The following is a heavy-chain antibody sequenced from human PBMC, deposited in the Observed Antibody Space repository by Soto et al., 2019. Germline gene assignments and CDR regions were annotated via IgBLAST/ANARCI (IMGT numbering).Heavy chain of an antibody. CDR1: GFTFSNAW. V-gene: IGHV3-15*05. J-gene: IGHJ4*02. Sequence: EVQLVESGGGLVKPGGSLRLSCAASGFTFSNAWMTWVRQPPGKGLEWVGQIKSEPDGGTIDYATPVKGRFTISRDDSKNTLYLQMNNLNTEDTGVYYWTTSWEWEKLYFDYWGQGTLVTVSS. CDR3: TTSWEWEKLYFDY. CDR2: IKSEPDGGTI. D-gene: IGHD1-26*01.